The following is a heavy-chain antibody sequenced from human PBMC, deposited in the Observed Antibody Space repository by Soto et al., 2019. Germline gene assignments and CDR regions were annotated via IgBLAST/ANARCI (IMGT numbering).Heavy chain of an antibody. J-gene: IGHJ4*02. CDR2: IPFSGAT. CDR3: ARDRRDGYKRSFDF. V-gene: IGHV4-59*01. Sequence: SETLGLTFPVSGGSITSYFWSWIRQTPGKGLDWIVSIPFSGATYRNPSLKGRAALSVXXXXXXLXLXLXXXPSAXTAVYVCARDRRDGYKRSFDFWGPGNQVTVSS. D-gene: IGHD5-12*01. CDR1: GGSITSYF.